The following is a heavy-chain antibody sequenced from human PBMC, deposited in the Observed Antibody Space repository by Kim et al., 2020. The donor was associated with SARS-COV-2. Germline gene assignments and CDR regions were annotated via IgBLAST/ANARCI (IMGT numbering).Heavy chain of an antibody. CDR1: GFTFSSYV. V-gene: IGHV3-30*18. CDR2: ISSDGTNK. J-gene: IGHJ5*02. CDR3: AKDLISSSWYDDWFDP. D-gene: IGHD6-13*01. Sequence: GGSLRLSCAASGFTFSSYVMHWVRQAPGKGLEWVAVISSDGTNKYYADSVRGRFTISRDNSNYTLYLQMNSLRTEDTAVYYCAKDLISSSWYDDWFDPWGQGTLVTVSS.